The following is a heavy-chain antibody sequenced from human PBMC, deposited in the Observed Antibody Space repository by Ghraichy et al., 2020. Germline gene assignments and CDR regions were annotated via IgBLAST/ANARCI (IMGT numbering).Heavy chain of an antibody. V-gene: IGHV4-61*01. CDR2: IYYSGST. D-gene: IGHD6-13*01. CDR3: ARMIAAAGRAFDY. CDR1: GGSVSSGSYY. J-gene: IGHJ4*02. Sequence: SQTLSLTCTVSGGSVSSGSYYWSWIRQPPGKGLEWIGYIYYSGSTNYNPSLKSRVTISIDTSKNQFSLKLSSVTAADTAVYYCARMIAAAGRAFDYWGQGTLVTVSS.